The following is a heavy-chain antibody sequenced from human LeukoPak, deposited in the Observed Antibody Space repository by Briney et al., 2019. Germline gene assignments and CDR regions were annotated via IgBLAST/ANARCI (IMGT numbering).Heavy chain of an antibody. J-gene: IGHJ1*01. Sequence: PGGSLRLSCAASGFTFSIYRMHWVRQAPGKGLECVAVISYDGSNKYHADSVKGRFTISSDNSKNTLYLQMNSLRADDTAVYYCARPSRIGYSNGLVLQHWGQGTLVTVSS. D-gene: IGHD4-11*01. CDR2: ISYDGSNK. CDR1: GFTFSIYR. V-gene: IGHV3-30*03. CDR3: ARPSRIGYSNGLVLQH.